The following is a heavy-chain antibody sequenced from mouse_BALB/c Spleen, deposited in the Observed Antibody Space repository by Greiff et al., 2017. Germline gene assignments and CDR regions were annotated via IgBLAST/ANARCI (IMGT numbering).Heavy chain of an antibody. J-gene: IGHJ2*01. V-gene: IGHV5-9-4*01. D-gene: IGHD1-1*01. CDR2: ISSGGSYT. CDR3: ARKAGYYGSSYDY. CDR1: GFTFSSYA. Sequence: EVMLVESGGGLVKPGGSLKLSCAASGFTFSSYAMSWVRQSPEKRLEWVAEISSGGSYTYYPDTVTGRFTISRDNAKNTLYLEMSSLRSEDTAMYYCARKAGYYGSSYDYWGQGTTLTVSS.